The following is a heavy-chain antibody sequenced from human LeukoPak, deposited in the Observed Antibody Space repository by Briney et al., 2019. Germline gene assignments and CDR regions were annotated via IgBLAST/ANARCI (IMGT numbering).Heavy chain of an antibody. D-gene: IGHD3-3*01. Sequence: PSETLSLTCTVTGGSISSYYWSWIRQPPGKGLEWIGYIYYSGSTNYNPSLKSRVTISVDTSKNQFSLKLSSVTAADTAVYYCARVSTLWSGFNFDYWGQGTLVTVSS. CDR2: IYYSGST. CDR3: ARVSTLWSGFNFDY. V-gene: IGHV4-59*01. CDR1: GGSISSYY. J-gene: IGHJ4*02.